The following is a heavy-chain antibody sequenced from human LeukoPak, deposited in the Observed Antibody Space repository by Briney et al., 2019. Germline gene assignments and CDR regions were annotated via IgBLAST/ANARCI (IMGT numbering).Heavy chain of an antibody. CDR3: AIMHGYYDGSGYWIQ. D-gene: IGHD3-22*01. CDR2: ITPNADRA. Sequence: GGSLRLSCAASGFTFGSYGMSWVRQAPGRGLEWVSFITPNADRASYADSVEGRFTISRDNPRNTLYMQMNSLRDEDTAVYYCAIMHGYYDGSGYWIQWGQGTLVTVSS. CDR1: GFTFGSYG. J-gene: IGHJ1*01. V-gene: IGHV3-23*01.